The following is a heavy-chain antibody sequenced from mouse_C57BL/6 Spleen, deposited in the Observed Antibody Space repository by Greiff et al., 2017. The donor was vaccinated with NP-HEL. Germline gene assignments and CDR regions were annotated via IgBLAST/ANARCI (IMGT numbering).Heavy chain of an antibody. Sequence: EVQLQQSGPELVKPGASVKIPCKASGYTFTDYNMDWVKQSHGKSLEWIGDINPNNGGTIYNQKFKGKATLTVDKSSSTAYMELRSLTSEDTAVYYCATRYYSNYDYYAMDYWGQGTSVTVSS. CDR2: INPNNGGT. V-gene: IGHV1-18*01. J-gene: IGHJ4*01. CDR1: GYTFTDYN. CDR3: ATRYYSNYDYYAMDY. D-gene: IGHD2-5*01.